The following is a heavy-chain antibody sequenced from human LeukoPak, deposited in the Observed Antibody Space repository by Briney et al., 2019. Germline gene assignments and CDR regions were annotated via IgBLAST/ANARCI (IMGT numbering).Heavy chain of an antibody. CDR2: ISSSSSTI. D-gene: IGHD5-12*01. Sequence: PGGSLKLSCAASGFTFSSYSMNWVRRAPGKGLEWVSYISSSSSTIYYADSVKGRFTISRDNAKNSLYLQMNSLRAEDTAVYYCAREDIVATIRGDYWGQGTLVTVSS. J-gene: IGHJ4*02. V-gene: IGHV3-48*01. CDR1: GFTFSSYS. CDR3: AREDIVATIRGDY.